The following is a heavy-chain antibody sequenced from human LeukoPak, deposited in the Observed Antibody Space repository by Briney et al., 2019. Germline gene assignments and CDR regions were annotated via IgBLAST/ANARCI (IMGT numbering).Heavy chain of an antibody. V-gene: IGHV1-18*01. CDR2: ISAYNGHT. CDR3: ARDSSYDSSGPWGY. Sequence: ASVKVSCKASGYTFTSYGFSWVRQAPGQGLEWMGWISAYNGHTKYAQKLQGRVTMTTDTFTSTAYMELRSLRSDDTAVYHCARDSSYDSSGPWGYWGQGTLVTVSS. D-gene: IGHD3-22*01. J-gene: IGHJ4*02. CDR1: GYTFTSYG.